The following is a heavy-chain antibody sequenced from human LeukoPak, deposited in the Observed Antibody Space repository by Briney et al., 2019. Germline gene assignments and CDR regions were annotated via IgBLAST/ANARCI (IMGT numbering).Heavy chain of an antibody. J-gene: IGHJ4*02. CDR3: ARHRPGIAAAGTPFDY. CDR1: GGSISSSSYY. D-gene: IGHD6-13*01. Sequence: SETLSLTCTVSGGSISSSSYYWGWLRQPPGTGLEWIGSIYYSGSTYYNPSLKSRVTISVDTSKNQFSLKLSSVTAADTAVYYCARHRPGIAAAGTPFDYWGQGTLVTVSS. V-gene: IGHV4-39*01. CDR2: IYYSGST.